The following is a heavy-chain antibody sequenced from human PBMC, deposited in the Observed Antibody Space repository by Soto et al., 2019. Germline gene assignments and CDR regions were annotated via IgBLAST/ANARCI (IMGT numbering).Heavy chain of an antibody. CDR3: ARRKWQWASGGAFDI. D-gene: IGHD6-19*01. Sequence: EVQLVESGGGLVQPGGSLRLSCAASGFTVSSNYMSWVRQAPGKGLEWVSVIYSGGSTYYADSVKGRFTISRDNSKNTLYLQMNSLRAEDTAVYYCARRKWQWASGGAFDIWGQGTMVTVSS. V-gene: IGHV3-66*01. J-gene: IGHJ3*02. CDR2: IYSGGST. CDR1: GFTVSSNY.